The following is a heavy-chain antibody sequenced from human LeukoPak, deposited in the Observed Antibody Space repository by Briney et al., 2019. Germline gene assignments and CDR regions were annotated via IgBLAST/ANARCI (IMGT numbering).Heavy chain of an antibody. Sequence: SETLSLTCTVSGGSISSYYWSWIRQPPGKGLEWIGYIYYSGSTNYNPSLKSRVTISVDTSKNQFSLKLSSVTAADTAVYYCARVYYYDSSGYYGVGAFDIWGQGTMVTVSS. V-gene: IGHV4-59*08. CDR1: GGSISSYY. CDR3: ARVYYYDSSGYYGVGAFDI. D-gene: IGHD3-22*01. J-gene: IGHJ3*02. CDR2: IYYSGST.